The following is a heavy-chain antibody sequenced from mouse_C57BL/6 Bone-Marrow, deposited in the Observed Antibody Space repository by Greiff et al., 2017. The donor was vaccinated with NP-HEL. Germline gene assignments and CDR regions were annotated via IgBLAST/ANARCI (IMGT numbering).Heavy chain of an antibody. D-gene: IGHD1-1*01. CDR1: GFTFSDYG. Sequence: EVHLVESGGGLVQPGGSLKLSCAASGFTFSDYGMAWVRQAPRKGPEWVAFISNLAYSIYYADTVTGRFTISRENAKNTLYLEMSSLRSEDTAMYYCARHATTVVATPYFDYWGQGTTLTVSS. CDR2: ISNLAYSI. V-gene: IGHV5-15*01. CDR3: ARHATTVVATPYFDY. J-gene: IGHJ2*01.